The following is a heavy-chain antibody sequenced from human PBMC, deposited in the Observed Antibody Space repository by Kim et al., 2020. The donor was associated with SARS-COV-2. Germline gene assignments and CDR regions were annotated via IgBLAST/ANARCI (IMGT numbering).Heavy chain of an antibody. J-gene: IGHJ4*02. Sequence: ASVKVSCKASGFTDYYSHWVRQAPGQGLEWMGVISPSGDGTEYAQKFQGRVTMTRDLSTSTVYMELTSLTSDDTAIYYCARDVAGYGDSPYWGQGTLVTVPS. D-gene: IGHD4-17*01. CDR1: GFTDYY. CDR3: ARDVAGYGDSPY. V-gene: IGHV1-46*01. CDR2: ISPSGDGT.